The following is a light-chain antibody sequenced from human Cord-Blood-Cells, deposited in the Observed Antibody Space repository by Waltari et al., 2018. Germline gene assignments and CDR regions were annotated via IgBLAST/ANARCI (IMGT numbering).Light chain of an antibody. CDR3: CSYAGSSTWV. J-gene: IGLJ3*02. CDR1: SSDVGRYNL. Sequence: QSALTQPASVSGSPGQSITISCTGTSSDVGRYNLVSWYQQHPGKAPKLMIYEGSKRHSGVSNRFSGSKSGNTASRTISGLQAEDEADYYCCSYAGSSTWVFGGGTKLTVL. V-gene: IGLV2-23*01. CDR2: EGS.